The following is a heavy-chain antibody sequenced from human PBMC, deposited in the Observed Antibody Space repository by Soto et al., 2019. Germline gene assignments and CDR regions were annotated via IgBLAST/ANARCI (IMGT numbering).Heavy chain of an antibody. J-gene: IGHJ3*02. CDR1: GYTFTGYS. V-gene: IGHV1-2*04. D-gene: IGHD6-13*01. CDR2: INPNSGGT. CDR3: ARVLTAASSLGAFDI. Sequence: ASLKLSCKDPGYTFTGYSMHWLRQAPGQGLEWMGWINPNSGGTKYAQKFRGWVTMTRDTSISTAYMELSRLRSDDAAVYYCARVLTAASSLGAFDIWGQGTMVTVSS.